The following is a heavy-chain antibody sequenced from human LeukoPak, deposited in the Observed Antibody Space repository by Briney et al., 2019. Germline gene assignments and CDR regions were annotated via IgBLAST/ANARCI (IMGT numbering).Heavy chain of an antibody. CDR1: GGSISSGGYY. J-gene: IGHJ4*02. CDR3: ASTLETSSPYYFDY. Sequence: KSSETLSLTCTVSGGSISSGGYYWSWIRQHPGKGLEWIGYIYYSGSTYYNPSLKSRVTISVDTSKNQFSLKLSSVTAADTAVYYCASTLETSSPYYFDYWGQGTLVTVSS. V-gene: IGHV4-31*03. CDR2: IYYSGST.